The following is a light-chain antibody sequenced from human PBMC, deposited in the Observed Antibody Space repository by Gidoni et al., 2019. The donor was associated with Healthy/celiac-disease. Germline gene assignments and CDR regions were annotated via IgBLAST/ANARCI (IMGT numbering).Light chain of an antibody. CDR2: DVS. CDR1: SSDVGGYNY. CDR3: SSYTSSRLVV. J-gene: IGLJ2*01. V-gene: IGLV2-14*01. Sequence: QSALTQPASVSGPPGLSLTISCTGTSSDVGGYNYVSWYQQHPGKAPKLMIYDVSNRPSGVSNRFSGSKSGNTASLTISGLQAEDEADYYCSSYTSSRLVVFGGGTKLTVL.